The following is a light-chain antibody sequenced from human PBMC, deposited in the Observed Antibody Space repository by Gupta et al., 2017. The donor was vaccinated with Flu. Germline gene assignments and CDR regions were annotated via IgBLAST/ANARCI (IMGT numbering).Light chain of an antibody. J-gene: IGLJ3*02. CDR1: SNNVGNQG. V-gene: IGLV10-54*04. CDR2: RNN. CDR3: SAWDSSLSAHV. Sequence: TATITCTGNSNNVGNQGAAWLQQHQGHPPNLLSYRNNNRPSGISERFSASRSGNTASLTITGLQPEDEADYYCSAWDSSLSAHVFGGGTKLTVL.